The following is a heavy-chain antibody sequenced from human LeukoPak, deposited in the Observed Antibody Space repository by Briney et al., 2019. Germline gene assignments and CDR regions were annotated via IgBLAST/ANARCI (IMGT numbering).Heavy chain of an antibody. D-gene: IGHD3-10*01. CDR2: ISSSGDDI. J-gene: IGHJ4*02. CDR3: ARVEYGSGTYFNVGDHYFDY. V-gene: IGHV3-21*01. CDR1: GFTFSSYG. Sequence: GGSLRLSCAASGFTFSSYGMHWVRQAPGKGLEWVSSISSSGDDIYYADSVKGRYTISRDNAKNSLYLQMNSLRAEDTAMYYCARVEYGSGTYFNVGDHYFDYWGQGTLVTVSS.